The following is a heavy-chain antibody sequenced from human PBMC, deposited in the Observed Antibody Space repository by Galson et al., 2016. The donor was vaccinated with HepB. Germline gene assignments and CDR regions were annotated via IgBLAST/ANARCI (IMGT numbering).Heavy chain of an antibody. CDR3: AKAGGLWPRGWFDL. CDR2: ISGSGGST. CDR1: GFTFSSYA. V-gene: IGHV3-23*01. Sequence: SLRLSCAASGFTFSSYAMNWVRQAPGKGLEWVSGISGSGGSTYYADSVKGRFTISRDNSKNTLFLQMNGLRAEDTAVYYCAKAGGLWPRGWFDLWGQGTLVTVSS. J-gene: IGHJ5*02. D-gene: IGHD4/OR15-4a*01.